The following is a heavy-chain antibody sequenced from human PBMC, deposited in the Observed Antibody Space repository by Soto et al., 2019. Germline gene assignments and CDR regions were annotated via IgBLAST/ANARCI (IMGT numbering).Heavy chain of an antibody. Sequence: ENLSLTCAVYGGSFSGYYCSWIRLPPGKRLEWIGEINHSGSTNYNPSLKSRVTISVDTSKNQFSLKLSSVTAADTAVYYCARRFSAARQAYYYYYYGMDVWGQGTTVTVSS. D-gene: IGHD6-6*01. V-gene: IGHV4-34*01. J-gene: IGHJ6*02. CDR1: GGSFSGYY. CDR2: INHSGST. CDR3: ARRFSAARQAYYYYYYGMDV.